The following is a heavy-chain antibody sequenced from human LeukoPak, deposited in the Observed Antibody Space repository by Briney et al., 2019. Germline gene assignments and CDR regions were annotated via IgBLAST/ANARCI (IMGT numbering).Heavy chain of an antibody. CDR2: IYYSGST. CDR1: ACSISSSSYY. J-gene: IGHJ4*02. D-gene: IGHD6-13*01. V-gene: IGHV4-39*01. CDR3: ARHLAAAGLFDY. Sequence: SETLSLTCTVAACSISSSSYYWGWMRQPPGKGLERIGSIYYSGSTYYNPSLKSRVAISVDTSKNQFSLKLSSVTAADTAVYYCARHLAAAGLFDYWGQGTLVSVSS.